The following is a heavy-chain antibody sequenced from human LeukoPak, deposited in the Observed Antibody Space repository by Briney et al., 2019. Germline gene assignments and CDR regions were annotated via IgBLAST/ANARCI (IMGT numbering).Heavy chain of an antibody. D-gene: IGHD3-22*01. CDR3: ARRAYYESSGYYLFDY. V-gene: IGHV5-51*01. J-gene: IGHJ4*02. CDR1: GYSPTSYW. Sequence: GESLKISCKGSGYSPTSYWIAWARQVPGKGLEWMGIIYPGDSDTRYSPSFQGQVTISADKSSNTAYLQWSSLKASDTAMYYCARRAYYESSGYYLFDYWGQGTMVTVSS. CDR2: IYPGDSDT.